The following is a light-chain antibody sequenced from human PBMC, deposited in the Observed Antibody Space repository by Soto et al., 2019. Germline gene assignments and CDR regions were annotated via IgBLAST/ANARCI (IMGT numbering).Light chain of an antibody. V-gene: IGKV3-15*01. J-gene: IGKJ4*01. CDR3: QQYNNWPPLT. CDR1: QRISSN. Sequence: EIVMTQSPATLSVSPGERVTLSCRASQRISSNLAWYQQKPGQAPRLLIYGASTRATGIPARFSGSGSGTEFTLTISSLQSEDVAVYDCQQYNNWPPLTFGGGTKVEIK. CDR2: GAS.